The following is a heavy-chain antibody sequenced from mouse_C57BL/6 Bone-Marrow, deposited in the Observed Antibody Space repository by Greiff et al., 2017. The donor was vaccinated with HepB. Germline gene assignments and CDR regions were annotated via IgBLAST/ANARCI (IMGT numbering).Heavy chain of an antibody. CDR3: ARSGDGYYRFAY. Sequence: QVQLQQPGAELVMPGASVKLSCKASGYTFTSYWMPWVKQRPGQGLEWIGEIDPSDSYTNYNQKFKGKSTLTVDKSSSTAYMQLSSLTSEDSAVYYCARSGDGYYRFAYWGQGTLVTVSA. D-gene: IGHD2-3*01. CDR1: GYTFTSYW. J-gene: IGHJ3*01. V-gene: IGHV1-69*01. CDR2: IDPSDSYT.